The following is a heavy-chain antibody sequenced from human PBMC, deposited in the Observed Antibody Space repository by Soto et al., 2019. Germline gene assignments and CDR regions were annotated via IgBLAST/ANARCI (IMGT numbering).Heavy chain of an antibody. V-gene: IGHV4-59*08. Sequence: QVQLQESGPGLVKPSETLSLTCTVSGGSISSYYWSWIRQPPGKGLVWIGYIYYSGSTNYNPSLKSRVTISVDTSKNPFSLKLSSVTAADTAVYYCARHLRDCSSTSCYPGFGYWGQGTLVTVSS. CDR3: ARHLRDCSSTSCYPGFGY. CDR2: IYYSGST. D-gene: IGHD2-2*01. CDR1: GGSISSYY. J-gene: IGHJ4*02.